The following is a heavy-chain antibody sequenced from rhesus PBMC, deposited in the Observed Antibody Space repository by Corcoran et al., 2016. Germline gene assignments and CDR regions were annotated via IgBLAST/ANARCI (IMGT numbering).Heavy chain of an antibody. CDR2: IYCGSGTI. CDR1: GGSISGDYD. J-gene: IGHJ4*01. Sequence: QVQLQESGPGLVKPSETLSLTCGVSGGSISGDYDWSWIRHAPGKGLECMGQIYCGSGTITYNHSRQKRVTNSKDTSRNQFSLKLTSGTAADTAIFYCASRRPNAPFDYWGQGVLVTVSS. CDR3: ASRRPNAPFDY. V-gene: IGHV4-76*01. D-gene: IGHD7-45*01.